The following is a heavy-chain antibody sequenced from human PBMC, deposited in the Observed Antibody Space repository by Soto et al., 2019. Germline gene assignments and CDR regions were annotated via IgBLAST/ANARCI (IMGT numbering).Heavy chain of an antibody. Sequence: PGGSLRLSCAASGFTFISYGMHWVRQAPGKGLEWVAVIWYDGSNKYYADSVKGRFTISRDNSKNTLYLQMNSLRAEDTAVYYCARLYSSSSQTPDYWGQGTLVTVSS. CDR2: IWYDGSNK. D-gene: IGHD6-6*01. V-gene: IGHV3-33*01. CDR3: ARLYSSSSQTPDY. J-gene: IGHJ4*02. CDR1: GFTFISYG.